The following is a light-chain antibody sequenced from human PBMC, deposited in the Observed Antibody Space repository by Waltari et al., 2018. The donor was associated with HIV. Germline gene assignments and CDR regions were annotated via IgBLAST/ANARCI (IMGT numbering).Light chain of an antibody. CDR1: SSDVGGYNY. Sequence: QSALTQPRSVSGSPGQSVTISCTGTSSDVGGYNYVSWYQQLPGKPPQLMIYDLTERPSGVPDRFSGSTSGNTASLTISGLQAEDEADYYCCSFAGSYTWLFGGGTKLTVL. CDR3: CSFAGSYTWL. CDR2: DLT. V-gene: IGLV2-11*01. J-gene: IGLJ2*01.